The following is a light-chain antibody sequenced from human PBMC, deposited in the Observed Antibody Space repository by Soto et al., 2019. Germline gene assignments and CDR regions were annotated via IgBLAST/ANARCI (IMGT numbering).Light chain of an antibody. V-gene: IGLV1-51*02. J-gene: IGLJ2*01. CDR2: ENY. CDR1: SSNIGSDY. CDR3: AAWDKSLTGGV. Sequence: QSALTQPPSVSAAPGQKVTISCSGSSSNIGSDYVSWYQQLPGAAPKLLIHENYKRASGIPDRFSGSKSGTSATLGITGLQTGDEADYYCAAWDKSLTGGVFGGGTKVTVL.